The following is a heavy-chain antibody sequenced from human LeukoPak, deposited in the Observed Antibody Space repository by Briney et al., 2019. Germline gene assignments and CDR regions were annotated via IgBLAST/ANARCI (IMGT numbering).Heavy chain of an antibody. J-gene: IGHJ4*02. D-gene: IGHD2-2*01. CDR1: GYTFTSYY. CDR3: ARDQGSSTRPDY. V-gene: IGHV1-46*01. CDR2: INPSGGST. Sequence: GASVKVSCKASGYTFTSYYMHWVRQAPGQGLEWMGIINPSGGSTSYAQRFQGRVTMTRDTSASTVYMELSSLRSEDTAVYYCARDQGSSTRPDYWGQGTLVTVSS.